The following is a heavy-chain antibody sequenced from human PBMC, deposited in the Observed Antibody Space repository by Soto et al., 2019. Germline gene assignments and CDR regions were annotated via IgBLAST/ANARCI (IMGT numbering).Heavy chain of an antibody. Sequence: PSETLSLTCTVSGGSISSGGYYWSWIRQHPGKGLEWIGYIYYSGSTYYNPSLKSRVTISVDTPKNQFSLKLSSVTAADTAVYYCAREGSSSSGFYFDYWGQGTLVTVSS. CDR2: IYYSGST. CDR3: AREGSSSSGFYFDY. CDR1: GGSISSGGYY. V-gene: IGHV4-31*03. J-gene: IGHJ4*02. D-gene: IGHD6-6*01.